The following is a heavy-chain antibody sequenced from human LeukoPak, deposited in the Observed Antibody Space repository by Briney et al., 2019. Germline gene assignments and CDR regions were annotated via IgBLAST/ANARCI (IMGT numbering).Heavy chain of an antibody. V-gene: IGHV1-24*01. J-gene: IGHJ4*02. CDR3: ATDRFLDHFGRRPPSDY. CDR1: GYTLTDLS. Sequence: GASVKVSCKVSGYTLTDLSMYWVRQPPAKELEWRGGFDPEDGETIYAQKFQGRVTMTEDTSTDTAYMELSSLRSEDTAVYYCATDRFLDHFGRRPPSDYWGQGTLVTVSS. CDR2: FDPEDGET. D-gene: IGHD3-3*01.